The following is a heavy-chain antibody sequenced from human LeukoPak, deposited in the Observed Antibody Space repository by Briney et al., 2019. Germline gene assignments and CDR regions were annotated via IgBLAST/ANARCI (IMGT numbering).Heavy chain of an antibody. J-gene: IGHJ6*03. Sequence: GGSLRLSCAASGFTFSSYGMRWVRQAPGKGLEWVAFIRYDGSNKYYADSVKGRFTISRDNSKNTLYLQMNSLRAEDTAVYYCAKDGEGGSYFFNYYYYMDVWGKGTTVTISS. CDR3: AKDGEGGSYFFNYYYYMDV. D-gene: IGHD1-26*01. CDR1: GFTFSSYG. CDR2: IRYDGSNK. V-gene: IGHV3-30*02.